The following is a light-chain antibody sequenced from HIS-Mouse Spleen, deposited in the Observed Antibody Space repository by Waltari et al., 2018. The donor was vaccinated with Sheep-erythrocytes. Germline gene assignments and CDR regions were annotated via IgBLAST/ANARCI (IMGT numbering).Light chain of an antibody. CDR1: SSDVGGYNY. Sequence: QSALTQPRPVSGSPGQSVTISCPGTSSDVGGYNYVSWYQQHPGKAPKLMIYDVSKRPSGVPDRFSGSKSGNTASLTISGLQAEDEADYYCCSYAGSYNYVFGTGTKVTVL. J-gene: IGLJ1*01. CDR3: CSYAGSYNYV. CDR2: DVS. V-gene: IGLV2-11*01.